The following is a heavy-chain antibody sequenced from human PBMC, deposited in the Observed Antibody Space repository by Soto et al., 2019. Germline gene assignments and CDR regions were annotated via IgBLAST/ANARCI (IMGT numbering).Heavy chain of an antibody. CDR3: ARVGYDSSGYYPLYYYGMDV. V-gene: IGHV1-46*01. CDR1: GYTFTSYY. Sequence: GASVKVSCKASGYTFTSYYMHWVRQAPGQGLEWMGIINPSGGSTSYAQKFQGRVTMTRDTPTSTVYMELSSLRSEDTAVYYCARVGYDSSGYYPLYYYGMDVWGQGTTVT. J-gene: IGHJ6*02. CDR2: INPSGGST. D-gene: IGHD3-22*01.